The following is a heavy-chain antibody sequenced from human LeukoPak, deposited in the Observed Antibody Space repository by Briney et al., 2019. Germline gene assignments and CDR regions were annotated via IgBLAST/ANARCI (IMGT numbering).Heavy chain of an antibody. CDR1: GYTFTGYY. Sequence: GASVKVSCKASGYTFTGYYMHWVRQAPGQGLEWMGWINPNSGGTNYAQKFQDRVTMTRDTSISTAYMELSRLRSDDTAVYYCARAPEYSSSSGNFDYWGQGTLVTVSS. CDR2: INPNSGGT. J-gene: IGHJ4*02. V-gene: IGHV1-2*02. CDR3: ARAPEYSSSSGNFDY. D-gene: IGHD6-6*01.